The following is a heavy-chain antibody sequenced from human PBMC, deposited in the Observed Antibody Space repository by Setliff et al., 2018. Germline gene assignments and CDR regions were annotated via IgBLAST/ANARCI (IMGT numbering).Heavy chain of an antibody. V-gene: IGHV4-38-2*01. CDR3: ARGANSRGYYYGIDV. J-gene: IGHJ6*02. Sequence: SETLSLTCAVSGYSISSGYYRGWIRQPPGKGLEWIGSIYHSGSTYYNPSLKSRVTISVDTSKNQFSLKLSSVTAADTAVYYCARGANSRGYYYGIDVWGQGTTVTVSS. CDR1: GYSISSGYY. D-gene: IGHD1-1*01. CDR2: IYHSGST.